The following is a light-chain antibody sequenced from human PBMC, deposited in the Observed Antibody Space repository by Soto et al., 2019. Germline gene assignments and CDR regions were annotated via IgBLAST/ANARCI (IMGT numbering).Light chain of an antibody. CDR2: EVS. V-gene: IGLV2-14*01. Sequence: QSVLTQPRSVSGSPGQSVTISCTGTNNDVGFYNYVSWYQQQLGKAPKLLIYEVSNRPSGVSNRFSGSKSGNTASLTISGLQADDEGDYYCSSKTSSSSPFVFGTGTKVTVL. CDR1: NNDVGFYNY. CDR3: SSKTSSSSPFV. J-gene: IGLJ1*01.